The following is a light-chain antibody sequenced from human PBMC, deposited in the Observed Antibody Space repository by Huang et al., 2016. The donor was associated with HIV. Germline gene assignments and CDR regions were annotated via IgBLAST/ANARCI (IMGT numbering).Light chain of an antibody. J-gene: IGKJ2*01. V-gene: IGKV1-12*01. CDR2: AAS. CDR3: QQANTFPYT. CDR1: QGISSW. Sequence: DIQMTQSPSSVSASVGDRGTITCRASQGISSWIAWYQQKPGKAPKLLIYAASSLQSVVPSRFSGSGSGTDFTLTISSLQPEDFATYYCQQANTFPYTFGQGTKLKIK.